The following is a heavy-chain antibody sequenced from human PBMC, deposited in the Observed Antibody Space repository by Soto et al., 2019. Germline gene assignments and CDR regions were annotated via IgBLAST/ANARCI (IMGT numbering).Heavy chain of an antibody. CDR2: ISSSSSYI. D-gene: IGHD3-22*01. CDR3: ARLTMIASHRWFDP. V-gene: IGHV3-21*01. J-gene: IGHJ5*02. Sequence: GGSLRLSCAASGFTFSSYSMNWVRQAPGKGLEWVSSISSSSSYIYYADSVKGRFTISRDNAKNSPYLQMNSLRAEDTAVYYCARLTMIASHRWFDPWGQGTLVTVSS. CDR1: GFTFSSYS.